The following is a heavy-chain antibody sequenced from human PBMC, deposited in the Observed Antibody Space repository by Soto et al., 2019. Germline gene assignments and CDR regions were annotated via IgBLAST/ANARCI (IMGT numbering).Heavy chain of an antibody. CDR2: IFSHVEK. CDR1: GFSLRDARMA. D-gene: IGHD5-12*01. Sequence: QVTLKESGPVLVKPTETLTLTCTVSGFSLRDARMAVSWIRQPPGKALEWLAHIFSHVEKSYSTSLKSRLTISKDTSKSQVALTMTNMDPVDTATYYCARIQGRDGSDIDYWGQGSLVTVSS. CDR3: ARIQGRDGSDIDY. V-gene: IGHV2-26*01. J-gene: IGHJ4*02.